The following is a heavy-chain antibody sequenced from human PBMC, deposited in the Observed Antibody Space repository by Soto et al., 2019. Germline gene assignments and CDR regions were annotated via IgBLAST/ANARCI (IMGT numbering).Heavy chain of an antibody. Sequence: ASVKVSCKASGYTFTSYGISWVRQAPGQGLEWMGWISAYNGNTNYAQKLQGRVTMTTDTSTSTAYMELSSLRFEDTAVYYCATRGGRAAAGQYYYYGMDVWGQGTTVTVSS. CDR1: GYTFTSYG. CDR2: ISAYNGNT. V-gene: IGHV1-18*04. J-gene: IGHJ6*02. D-gene: IGHD6-13*01. CDR3: ATRGGRAAAGQYYYYGMDV.